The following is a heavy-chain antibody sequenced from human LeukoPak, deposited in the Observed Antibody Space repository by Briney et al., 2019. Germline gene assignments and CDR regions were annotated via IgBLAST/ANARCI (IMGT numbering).Heavy chain of an antibody. V-gene: IGHV4-39*01. CDR1: GGSISSSSYY. CDR2: IYYSGST. Sequence: PSETLSLTCTVSGGSISSSSYYWGWIRQPPGKGLEWIGSIYYSGSTYYNPSLKSRVTISVDTSKNQFSLKLSSVTAADTAVYYCARPPWFDPWGQGTPVTVSS. CDR3: ARPPWFDP. J-gene: IGHJ5*02.